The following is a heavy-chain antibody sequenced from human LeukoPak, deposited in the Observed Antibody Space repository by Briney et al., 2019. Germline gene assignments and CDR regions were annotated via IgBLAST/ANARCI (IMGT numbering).Heavy chain of an antibody. CDR3: ATRGRSGYYYGMDV. J-gene: IGHJ6*02. CDR1: GFIVGNNY. Sequence: GGSLTLSCAASGFIVGNNYMSWPRQAPGKGLEWVSIISSRGTTYYADSVKGRFAISRDSSQNTLYLQMNSLRAEDTAVYYCATRGRSGYYYGMDVWGQGTTVTVSS. D-gene: IGHD1-26*01. V-gene: IGHV3-66*01. CDR2: ISSRGTT.